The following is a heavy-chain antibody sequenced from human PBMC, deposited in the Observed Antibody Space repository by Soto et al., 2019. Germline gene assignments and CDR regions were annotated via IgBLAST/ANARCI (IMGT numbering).Heavy chain of an antibody. Sequence: GSSVKVSCKASGYTFTSYGISWVRQAPGQGLEWMGWISAYNGNTNYAQKLQGRVTMTTDTSTSTAYMELRSLRSDDTAVYYCARIYEYDTSGYYAPAFDMWGQGTMVT. CDR2: ISAYNGNT. CDR1: GYTFTSYG. D-gene: IGHD3-22*01. J-gene: IGHJ3*02. V-gene: IGHV1-18*04. CDR3: ARIYEYDTSGYYAPAFDM.